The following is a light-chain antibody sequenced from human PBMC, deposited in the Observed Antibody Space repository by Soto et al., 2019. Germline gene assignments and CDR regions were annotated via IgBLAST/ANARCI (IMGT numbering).Light chain of an antibody. J-gene: IGKJ4*01. Sequence: IVLTQSPATLSLSPGERATLSCRASQSVSSKLAWYQQKPGQAPRLLIYAASTRATGVPARFSGSGSGTEFTLTISSLQSEDFAVYYCQQYSNWPLTFGGGTKMESK. CDR3: QQYSNWPLT. CDR2: AAS. CDR1: QSVSSK. V-gene: IGKV3-15*01.